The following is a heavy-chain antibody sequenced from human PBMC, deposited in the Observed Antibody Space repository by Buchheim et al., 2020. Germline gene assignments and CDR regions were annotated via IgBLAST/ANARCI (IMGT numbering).Heavy chain of an antibody. D-gene: IGHD6-13*01. J-gene: IGHJ6*03. V-gene: IGHV3-11*01. CDR2: ISNSGSAI. CDR1: GFTFYDYY. Sequence: QEQLVESGGGLVKPGGSLRLSCAASGFTFYDYYMTWIRQAPGKGLEWVSYISNSGSAIHYADSVKGRFTISRDNAKNSLYLQVNSLRAEDTAVYYCARLRSSWLAYYYYMDVWGKGTT. CDR3: ARLRSSWLAYYYYMDV.